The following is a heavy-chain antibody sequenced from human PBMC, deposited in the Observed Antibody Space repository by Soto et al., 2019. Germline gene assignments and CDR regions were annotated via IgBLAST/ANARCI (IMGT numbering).Heavy chain of an antibody. CDR2: TYYRSKWYY. CDR3: AREQWLIQEYSWFDP. V-gene: IGHV6-1*01. D-gene: IGHD6-19*01. J-gene: IGHJ5*02. Sequence: SQTLSLTCAISGDSVSSNHATWDWIRQSPSRGLEWLGRTYYRSKWYYDYALSVKSRITINPDTSNNQLSLQLNSVTPEDTAVYYCAREQWLIQEYSWFDPWGQGTLVTVSS. CDR1: GDSVSSNHAT.